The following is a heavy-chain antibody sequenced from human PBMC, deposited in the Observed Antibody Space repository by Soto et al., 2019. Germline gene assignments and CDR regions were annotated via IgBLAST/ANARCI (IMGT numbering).Heavy chain of an antibody. CDR3: ARDRYGDNYFDY. CDR2: ISSSSSFI. V-gene: IGHV3-21*01. Sequence: EVQMVESGGGLVKPGGSLRLSCTPSGFTFRSYSMNWVRQAPGKGLEWVSAISSSSSFIYYADSVKGRFTISRDNVKNVRCLQMNSLRAEDTAVYYCARDRYGDNYFDYWGQGTLVTVSS. CDR1: GFTFRSYS. D-gene: IGHD4-17*01. J-gene: IGHJ4*02.